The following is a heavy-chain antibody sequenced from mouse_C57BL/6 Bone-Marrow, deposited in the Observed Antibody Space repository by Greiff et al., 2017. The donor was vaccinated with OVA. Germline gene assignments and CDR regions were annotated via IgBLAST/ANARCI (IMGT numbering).Heavy chain of an antibody. CDR2: IRNKANGYTT. D-gene: IGHD1-1*01. J-gene: IGHJ3*01. CDR3: ARDHYGSSSAWFAY. Sequence: EVQVVESGGGLVQPGGSLSLSCAASGFTFTDYYMSWVRQPPGKALEWLGFIRNKANGYTTEYSASVKGRFTISRDNSQSILYLQMNALRAEDSATYYGARDHYGSSSAWFAYWGQGTLVTVSA. V-gene: IGHV7-3*01. CDR1: GFTFTDYY.